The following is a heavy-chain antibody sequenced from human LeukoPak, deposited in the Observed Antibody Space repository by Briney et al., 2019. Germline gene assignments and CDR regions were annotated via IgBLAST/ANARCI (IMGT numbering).Heavy chain of an antibody. CDR1: GFTFSSYW. D-gene: IGHD3-10*01. Sequence: QTGGSLRLSCAASGFTFSSYWMHWVRQAPGKGLVWVSRINGDGSSTNYADSVKGRFTISRDNAKNTLHLQMNSLRAEDTAVYYCARGARGSGTASDYWGQGTLVTVSS. V-gene: IGHV3-74*01. J-gene: IGHJ4*02. CDR2: INGDGSST. CDR3: ARGARGSGTASDY.